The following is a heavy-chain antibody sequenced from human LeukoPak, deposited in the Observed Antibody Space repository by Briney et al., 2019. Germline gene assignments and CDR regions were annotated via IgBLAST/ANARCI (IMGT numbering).Heavy chain of an antibody. Sequence: SETLSLTCTVSGDSISSDSYYCGWIRQPPGEGLEWIGSMYYSGSTHYNPSLKSRVTISVDTSKNQFSLKVSSVTAADTAVYYCASGIDGYTDDAFDIWGQGTSVTVSS. CDR1: GDSISSDSYY. J-gene: IGHJ3*02. V-gene: IGHV4-39*07. CDR2: MYYSGST. CDR3: ASGIDGYTDDAFDI. D-gene: IGHD5-24*01.